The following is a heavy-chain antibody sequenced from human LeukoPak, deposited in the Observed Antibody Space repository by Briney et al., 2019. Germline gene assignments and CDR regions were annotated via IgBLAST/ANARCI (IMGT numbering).Heavy chain of an antibody. V-gene: IGHV4-39*01. J-gene: IGHJ4*02. Sequence: SKTLSLTCTVSGGSISSSSCYWGWIRQPPGKGLEWIGSIYYSGSTYYNPSLKSRVTISVDTSKNQFSLKLSSVTAADTAVYYCARRKGLIHFDYWGQGTLVTVSS. CDR1: GGSISSSSCY. D-gene: IGHD3-16*01. CDR2: IYYSGST. CDR3: ARRKGLIHFDY.